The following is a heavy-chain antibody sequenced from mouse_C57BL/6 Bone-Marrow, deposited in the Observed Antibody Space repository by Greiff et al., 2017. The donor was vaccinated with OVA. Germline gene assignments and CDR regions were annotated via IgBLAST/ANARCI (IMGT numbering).Heavy chain of an antibody. CDR2: ISRGSSTI. Sequence: EVKLVESGGGLVKPGGSLKLSCAASGFTFSDYGMHWVRQAPEKGLEWVAYISRGSSTIYYADTVKGRFTISRDNAKNTLFLRMTSLRSEDTAMYDCARSPISWGYAMDYWGQGTSVTVSS. D-gene: IGHD4-1*01. J-gene: IGHJ4*01. V-gene: IGHV5-17*01. CDR3: ARSPISWGYAMDY. CDR1: GFTFSDYG.